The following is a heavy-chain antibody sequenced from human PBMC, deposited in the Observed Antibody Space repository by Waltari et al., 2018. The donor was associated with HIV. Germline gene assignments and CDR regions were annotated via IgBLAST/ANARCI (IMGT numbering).Heavy chain of an antibody. CDR2: ISSSSTYI. CDR3: AREGAWIVSSTRFPVDF. CDR1: GFTFSNYN. D-gene: IGHD2-2*01. V-gene: IGHV3-21*01. Sequence: EVQLVESGGGLVKPGGSLRLSCAASGFTFSNYNMNWVRQAPGKGLEWVSVISSSSTYIYYADSVKGRFTISRDNAKNSLYLQMNSLRAEDTAVYYCAREGAWIVSSTRFPVDFWGQGTLVTVSS. J-gene: IGHJ4*02.